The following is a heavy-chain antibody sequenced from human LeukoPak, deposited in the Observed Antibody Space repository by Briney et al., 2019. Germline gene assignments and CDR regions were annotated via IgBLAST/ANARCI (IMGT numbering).Heavy chain of an antibody. CDR3: ATIGGRYMTHFDD. V-gene: IGHV4-34*01. D-gene: IGHD3-16*01. J-gene: IGHJ4*02. CDR1: GGSFSGYY. CDR2: INHSGSS. Sequence: SETLSLTCAVYGGSFSGYYWSRIRQPPGKGLEWIGEINHSGSSNYNPSLKSRVTISVDTSKKQFSLKVNSVTAADTAVYYCATIGGRYMTHFDDWGQGTLVTVSS.